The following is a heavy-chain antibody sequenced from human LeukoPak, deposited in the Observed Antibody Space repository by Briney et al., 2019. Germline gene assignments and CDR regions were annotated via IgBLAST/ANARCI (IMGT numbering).Heavy chain of an antibody. Sequence: GVSLRLTCAASGFTFSSYGMSWVRQAPGKGLEWVSAISGSGGSTYYADSVKSRFTISRDNSKNTLYLQMNSLRAEDTAIYYCAKYGPQDSGSSHFDYWGQGALVTVSS. D-gene: IGHD1-26*01. CDR2: ISGSGGST. J-gene: IGHJ4*02. CDR3: AKYGPQDSGSSHFDY. CDR1: GFTFSSYG. V-gene: IGHV3-23*01.